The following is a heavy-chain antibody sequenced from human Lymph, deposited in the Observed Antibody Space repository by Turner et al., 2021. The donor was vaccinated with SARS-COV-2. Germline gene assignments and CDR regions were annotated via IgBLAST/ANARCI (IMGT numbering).Heavy chain of an antibody. CDR3: ARDIPTTEDYFDY. CDR1: GFTFSTYS. CDR2: MSSSSSYI. D-gene: IGHD4-17*01. V-gene: IGHV3-21*01. Sequence: EVQLVESGGGLVKPGRSLRLSCAASGFTFSTYSMNWVREAAGEGLEWIASMSSSSSYIYDADSVKGRINICRDDAKNSQVQKMNRRRDEATAVYYGARDIPTTEDYFDYWGQGTLVTVSS. J-gene: IGHJ4*02.